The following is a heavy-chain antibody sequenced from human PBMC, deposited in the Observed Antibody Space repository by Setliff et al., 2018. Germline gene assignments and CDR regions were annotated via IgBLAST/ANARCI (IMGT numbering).Heavy chain of an antibody. CDR1: GFTFSNCW. V-gene: IGHV3-74*01. Sequence: GGSLRLSCAASGFTFSNCWMQWVRQAPGKGPVWVSRITNDGSSTIYADSVKGRFTISRDNAKNSLYLQMNSLRAEDTAVYYCARDLGYDFWSGYDYYFDYWGQGTLVTVSS. D-gene: IGHD3-3*01. CDR2: ITNDGSST. CDR3: ARDLGYDFWSGYDYYFDY. J-gene: IGHJ4*02.